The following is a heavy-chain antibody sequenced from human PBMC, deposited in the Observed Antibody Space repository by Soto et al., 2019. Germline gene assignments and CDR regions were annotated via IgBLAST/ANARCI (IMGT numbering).Heavy chain of an antibody. CDR2: ISSSGSTI. CDR3: ASDLTITNWFDP. CDR1: GFTFSSYE. D-gene: IGHD5-12*01. Sequence: GGSLRLSCAASGFTFSSYEMNWVRQAPGKGLEWVSYISSSGSTIYYADSVKGRFTISRDNAKNSLYLQMNSLRAEDTAVYYCASDLTITNWFDPWGQGTLVTVSS. J-gene: IGHJ5*02. V-gene: IGHV3-48*03.